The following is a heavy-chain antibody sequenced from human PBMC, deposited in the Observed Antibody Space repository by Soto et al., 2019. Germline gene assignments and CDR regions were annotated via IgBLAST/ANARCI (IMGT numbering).Heavy chain of an antibody. J-gene: IGHJ6*02. V-gene: IGHV3-48*02. CDR1: GFIFSDYS. D-gene: IGHD3-22*01. CDR3: ARESSGRQYYGMDV. CDR2: ITTTSSTM. Sequence: GGSLRLSCTPSGFIFSDYSMNWVRQAPGKGLEWISYITTTSSTMYYADSVKGRFTISRDNAKNSLYLQMNCLRDEDTAVYYCARESSGRQYYGMDVWGQGATVTVSS.